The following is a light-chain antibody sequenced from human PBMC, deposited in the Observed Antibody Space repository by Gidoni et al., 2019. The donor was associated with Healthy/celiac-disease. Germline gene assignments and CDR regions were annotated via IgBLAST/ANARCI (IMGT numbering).Light chain of an antibody. Sequence: DIQMTQSPSSLSASVGDRVTITCQASKEISNDLNWYQQKPGKPPKLLIYDASNLETGVPSRFSGSGSGTDFTFTISSLQPEDIATYYCQQYDNLPPYTFGQGTKLEIK. CDR2: DAS. V-gene: IGKV1-33*01. CDR1: KEISND. CDR3: QQYDNLPPYT. J-gene: IGKJ2*01.